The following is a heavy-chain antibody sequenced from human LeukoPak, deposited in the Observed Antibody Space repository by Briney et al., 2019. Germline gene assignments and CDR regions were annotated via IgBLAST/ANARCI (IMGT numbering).Heavy chain of an antibody. V-gene: IGHV4-38-2*01. CDR3: ARVRLPSVAGTIDP. J-gene: IGHJ5*02. CDR2: IYNSGST. Sequence: PSETLSLTCAVSGYSISNTHYWGWIRQPPGKGLEWIGSIYNSGSTHYNPSLKSRVTISVDTSMNQFSLKLSSVTAADTAVYYCARVRLPSVAGTIDPWGQGTLVTVSS. D-gene: IGHD6-19*01. CDR1: GYSISNTHY.